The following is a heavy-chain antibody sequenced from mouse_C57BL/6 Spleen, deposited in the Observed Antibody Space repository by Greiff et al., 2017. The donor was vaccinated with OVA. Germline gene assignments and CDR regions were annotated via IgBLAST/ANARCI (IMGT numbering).Heavy chain of an antibody. CDR1: GYTFTSYW. CDR3: TYYGSSFYWYFDD. Sequence: DVQLQASWTVLARPGASVKMSCKTSGYTFTSYWMHWVKQRPGQGLDWIGAIYPGNSDTSYNQKFKGKAKLTAVTSARTSYMERSSMTKEDSAVDDCTYYGSSFYWYFDDWGTGTTVTVSS. CDR2: IYPGNSDT. V-gene: IGHV1-5*01. J-gene: IGHJ1*03. D-gene: IGHD1-1*01.